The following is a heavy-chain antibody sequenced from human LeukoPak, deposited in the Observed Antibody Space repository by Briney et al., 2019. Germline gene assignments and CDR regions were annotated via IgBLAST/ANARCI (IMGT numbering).Heavy chain of an antibody. CDR2: IRSKTDGGTT. CDR3: TTVGYSYGTY. Sequence: GGSLRLSCAASGFSFSDAWMNWVRQAPGKGLEWVGHIRSKTDGGTTDYAAPVKGRFTISRDDSKNTLYLQMNSLKTEDTAVYYCTTVGYSYGTYWGQGTLVTVSS. CDR1: GFSFSDAW. V-gene: IGHV3-15*07. D-gene: IGHD5-18*01. J-gene: IGHJ4*02.